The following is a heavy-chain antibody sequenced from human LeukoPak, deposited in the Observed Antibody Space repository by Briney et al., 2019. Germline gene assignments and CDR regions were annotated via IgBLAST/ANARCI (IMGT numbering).Heavy chain of an antibody. J-gene: IGHJ4*02. D-gene: IGHD5-12*01. CDR1: GFTFSNYW. CDR3: VRDGGVSGYDLLDY. Sequence: GGSLRLSCAASGFTFSNYWMTWVRQAPGKGLEWVAHINQDGSEEHYMDSVKARFTISRDNAKNSLSLQMNSLRAEDTAVYYCVRDGGVSGYDLLDYWGQGTLVSVSS. CDR2: INQDGSEE. V-gene: IGHV3-7*01.